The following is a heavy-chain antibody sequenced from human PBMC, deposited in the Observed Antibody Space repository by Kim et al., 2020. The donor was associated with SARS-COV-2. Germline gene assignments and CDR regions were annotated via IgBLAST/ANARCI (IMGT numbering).Heavy chain of an antibody. V-gene: IGHV4-34*01. CDR1: GGSFSGYY. CDR3: ARTEEGGYGRFFAY. Sequence: SETLSLTCAVYGGSFSGYYWSWIRQPPGKGLEWIGEINHSGSTNYNPSLKSRVTISVDTSKHQFSLKLSSVTAADTAVYYCARTEEGGYGRFFAYWGQGTLVTVAS. J-gene: IGHJ4*02. D-gene: IGHD5-18*01. CDR2: INHSGST.